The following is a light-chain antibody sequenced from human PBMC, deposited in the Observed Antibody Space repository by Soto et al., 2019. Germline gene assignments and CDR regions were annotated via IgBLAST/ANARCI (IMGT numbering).Light chain of an antibody. J-gene: IGKJ2*01. CDR2: GAA. Sequence: EVVLTQSPGTLPLSPGERATLSCRASQSVSSSHLAWYQQKPGQAPRLLIYGAASRATGIPERFSGSGSGTDFTLTISRLEPEDFAVYYCQQYGSSPYTFGQGTKLEIK. CDR3: QQYGSSPYT. V-gene: IGKV3-20*01. CDR1: QSVSSSH.